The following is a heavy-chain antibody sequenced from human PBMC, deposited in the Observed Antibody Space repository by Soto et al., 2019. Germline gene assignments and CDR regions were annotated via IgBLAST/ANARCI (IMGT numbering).Heavy chain of an antibody. D-gene: IGHD1-26*01. CDR3: STNKRSSWSLDL. CDR1: GFTFSNAW. J-gene: IGHJ6*02. V-gene: IGHV3-15*07. CDR2: IKSKSDGGTT. Sequence: PGGSLRLSCAASGFTFSNAWMNWVRQAPGKGLEWVGRIKSKSDGGTTDYAAPVEGRFTISRDDSKDTLYLQVSGLKTEDTGLYFCSTNKRSSWSLDLWGQGTTVTVSS.